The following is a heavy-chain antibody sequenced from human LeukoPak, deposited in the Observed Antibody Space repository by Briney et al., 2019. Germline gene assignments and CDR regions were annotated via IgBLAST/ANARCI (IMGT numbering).Heavy chain of an antibody. CDR1: GFTFTSSA. Sequence: SVKVSCKASGFTFTSSAVQWVRQARGQRLEWIGWIVVGSGNTNYAQKFQERVTITRDMSTSTAYMELSSLRSEGTAVYYCAADRPGYCSSTSCRGGGSYYYYGMDVWGKGTTVTVSS. J-gene: IGHJ6*04. V-gene: IGHV1-58*01. D-gene: IGHD2-2*01. CDR3: AADRPGYCSSTSCRGGGSYYYYGMDV. CDR2: IVVGSGNT.